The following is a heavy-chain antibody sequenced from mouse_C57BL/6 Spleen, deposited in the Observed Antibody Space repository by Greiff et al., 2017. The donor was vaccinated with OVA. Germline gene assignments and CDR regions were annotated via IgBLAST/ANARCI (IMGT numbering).Heavy chain of an antibody. CDR1: GYTFTSYW. CDR3: ARAEYYYGSWYFDV. V-gene: IGHV1-64*01. Sequence: QVQLQQPGAELVKPGASVKLSCKASGYTFTSYWMHWVKPRPGQGLEWIGMIHPNSGSTNYNEKFKSKATLTVDKSSSTAYMQLSSLTSEDSAVYYCARAEYYYGSWYFDVWGTGTTVTVSS. D-gene: IGHD1-1*01. J-gene: IGHJ1*03. CDR2: IHPNSGST.